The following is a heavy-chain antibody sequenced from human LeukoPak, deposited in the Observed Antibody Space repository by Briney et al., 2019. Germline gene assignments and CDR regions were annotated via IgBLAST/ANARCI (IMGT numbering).Heavy chain of an antibody. CDR2: IRYDGSNK. D-gene: IGHD1-26*01. J-gene: IGHJ4*02. CDR1: GFTFSTYG. Sequence: GGSLRLSCAASGFTFSTYGMHWVRQAPGKGLEWVAFIRYDGSNKYYADSVKGRFTISRDNSKNTLYLQMNSLRAEDTAVYYCAKVGSSRYYFDYWGQGTLATVSS. V-gene: IGHV3-30*02. CDR3: AKVGSSRYYFDY.